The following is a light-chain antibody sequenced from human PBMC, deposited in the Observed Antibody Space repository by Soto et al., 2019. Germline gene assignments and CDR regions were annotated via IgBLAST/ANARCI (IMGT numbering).Light chain of an antibody. CDR2: EVN. Sequence: QSVLTQPASVSGSPGQSITISCTGTSGDVGNFDLVSWYQQHPGKAPKLIIYEVNKRPSAVSNRFSGSKSDNTASLTISGLQAEDEADYYCCSYAGSRTFVFGTGTKVTAL. V-gene: IGLV2-23*02. CDR1: SGDVGNFDL. CDR3: CSYAGSRTFV. J-gene: IGLJ1*01.